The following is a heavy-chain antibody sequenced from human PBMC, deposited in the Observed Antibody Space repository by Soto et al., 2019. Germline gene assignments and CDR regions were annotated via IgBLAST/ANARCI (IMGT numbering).Heavy chain of an antibody. CDR1: GGSISSSSYY. Sequence: QLQLQESGPGLVKPSETLSLTCTVSGGSISSSSYYWGWIRQPPGKGLEWIGSIYYSGSTYYNPSLKSRVTISVDTSKNQFSLKLSSVTAADTAVYYCARVGTSSYYYDSSSYPSCDYWGQGTLVTVSS. J-gene: IGHJ4*02. D-gene: IGHD3-22*01. CDR2: IYYSGST. V-gene: IGHV4-39*01. CDR3: ARVGTSSYYYDSSSYPSCDY.